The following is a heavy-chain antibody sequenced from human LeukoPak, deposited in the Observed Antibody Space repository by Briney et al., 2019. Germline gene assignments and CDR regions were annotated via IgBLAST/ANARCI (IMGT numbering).Heavy chain of an antibody. D-gene: IGHD2-15*01. CDR1: GYTFTDYY. Sequence: ASVKVSCKAFGYTFTDYYMHWVRQAPGQGPGWMGWINPNSGDTNYAQNFQGRVTMTRDTSISTAYMQLSRLRSDDTAVYYCARGLAATLGYFDYWGQGTLVTVSS. V-gene: IGHV1-2*02. J-gene: IGHJ4*02. CDR2: INPNSGDT. CDR3: ARGLAATLGYFDY.